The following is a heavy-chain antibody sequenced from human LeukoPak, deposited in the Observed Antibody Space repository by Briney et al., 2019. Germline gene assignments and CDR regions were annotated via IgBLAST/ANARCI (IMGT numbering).Heavy chain of an antibody. V-gene: IGHV3-66*01. CDR2: VYSGGLT. D-gene: IGHD3/OR15-3a*01. CDR1: GFIVSENY. J-gene: IGHJ6*02. CDR3: VRDRWPGLGDF. Sequence: GGSLRLSCAAPGFIVSENYMSWVRQAPGKGLEWVSTVYSGGLTFYADPVKGRFTISRDNSKNTLYLQMSILRAEDTAVYYCVRDRWPGLGDFWGQGTTVTVSS.